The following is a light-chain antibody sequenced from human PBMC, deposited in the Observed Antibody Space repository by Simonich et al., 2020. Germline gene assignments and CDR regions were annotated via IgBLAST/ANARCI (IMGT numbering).Light chain of an antibody. Sequence: DVVMTQSPLSLPVTLGQPASISCRSSQSLVHSDGNTYLNWFQQRPGQSPRRLIYKVSNRDSEVPDRFSGSGSGTDFTLKISRVEAEDVGVYYCMQGTHLYTFGQGTKLEIK. V-gene: IGKV2-30*02. CDR1: QSLVHSDGNTY. J-gene: IGKJ2*01. CDR3: MQGTHLYT. CDR2: KVS.